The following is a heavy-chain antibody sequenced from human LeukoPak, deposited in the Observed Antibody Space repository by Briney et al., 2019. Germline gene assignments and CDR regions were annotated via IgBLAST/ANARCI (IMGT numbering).Heavy chain of an antibody. CDR3: AKALSGYIYGPDV. Sequence: PGGSLRLSCAASGFPFSSYAMTWVRQAPGKGLEWVSTISGSGSTTYYADSVRGRFSISRDNSRNLLFLQMSSLRAEDTALYYCAKALSGYIYGPDVWSQGTLVTVSS. CDR1: GFPFSSYA. CDR2: ISGSGSTT. J-gene: IGHJ4*02. D-gene: IGHD5-18*01. V-gene: IGHV3-23*01.